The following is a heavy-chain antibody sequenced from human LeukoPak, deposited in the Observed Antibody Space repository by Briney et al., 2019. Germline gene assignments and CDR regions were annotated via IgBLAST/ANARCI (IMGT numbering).Heavy chain of an antibody. CDR3: ARSYYDSSGPTPDH. J-gene: IGHJ4*02. Sequence: SETLSLTCTVSGGSISSGGYYWSWLRQHPGKGLEWIGYIYYSGSTYYNPSLKSRVTISVDTSKNQFSLKLSSVTAADTAVYYCARSYYDSSGPTPDHWGQGTLVTVSS. V-gene: IGHV4-31*03. D-gene: IGHD3-22*01. CDR2: IYYSGST. CDR1: GGSISSGGYY.